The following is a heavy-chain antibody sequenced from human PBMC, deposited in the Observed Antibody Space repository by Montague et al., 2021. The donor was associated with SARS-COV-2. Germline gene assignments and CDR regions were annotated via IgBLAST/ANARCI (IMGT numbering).Heavy chain of an antibody. D-gene: IGHD3-10*01. J-gene: IGHJ5*01. CDR3: ARARGSHYMSWFDS. CDR2: VNPSRNS. V-gene: IGHV4-34*01. CDR1: SSSYLPYY. Sequence: SETLSLTCAVNSSSYLPYYCTRIPSPKGRALESVAEVNPSRNSFHNPSPNSRVTISVSTSTSQYSLRLTSVTAADTAVYYCARARGSHYMSWFDSWGQGTLVIV.